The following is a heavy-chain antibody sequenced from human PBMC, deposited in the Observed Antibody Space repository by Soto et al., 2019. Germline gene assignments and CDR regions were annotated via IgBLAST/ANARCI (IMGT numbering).Heavy chain of an antibody. CDR3: AREVVGMVRGVIRGFDY. CDR1: GGSVSSGSYY. D-gene: IGHD3-10*01. Sequence: QVQLQESGPGLVKPSETLSLTCTVSGGSVSSGSYYWSWIRQPPGKVLEWIGYIYYSGSTNYNPSLKSLVTISVDTSQNQFSLKLSSVTAADTAVYYCAREVVGMVRGVIRGFDYWGQGTLVTVSS. CDR2: IYYSGST. V-gene: IGHV4-61*01. J-gene: IGHJ4*02.